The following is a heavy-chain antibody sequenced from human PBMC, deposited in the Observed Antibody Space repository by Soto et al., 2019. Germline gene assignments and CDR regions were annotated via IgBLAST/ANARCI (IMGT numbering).Heavy chain of an antibody. J-gene: IGHJ4*02. CDR3: AKDLPRYCSGGSCYHSY. CDR2: ISGSGGST. CDR1: GFTFSSYA. Sequence: GGSLRLSCAASGFTFSSYAMSWVRQAPGKGLEWVSAISGSGGSTYYADSVKGRFTISRDNSKNTLHLQMNSLRAEDTAVYYCAKDLPRYCSGGSCYHSYWGQGTLVTVSA. D-gene: IGHD2-15*01. V-gene: IGHV3-23*01.